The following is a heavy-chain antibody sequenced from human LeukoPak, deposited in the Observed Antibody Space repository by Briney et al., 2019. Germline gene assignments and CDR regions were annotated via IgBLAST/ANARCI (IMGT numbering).Heavy chain of an antibody. J-gene: IGHJ4*02. D-gene: IGHD5-12*01. V-gene: IGHV1-2*02. CDR3: ARGYSGYDFLY. CDR2: ISPNSGGT. Sequence: ASVKVSFKASGYTFTVYYMHWVRQAPGQGREWMGWISPNSGGTNCAQKFQGRVTMTRDTSISTAYMELSRLRSDDTAVYYCARGYSGYDFLYWGQGTLVTVSS. CDR1: GYTFTVYY.